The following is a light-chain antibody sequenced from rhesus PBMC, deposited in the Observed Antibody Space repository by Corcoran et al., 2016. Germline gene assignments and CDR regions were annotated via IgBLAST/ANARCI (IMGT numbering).Light chain of an antibody. CDR1: QSVSSY. V-gene: IGKV3-10*01. CDR2: GGT. Sequence: QVILTQSPATLSLSPGERATLSCRASQSVSSYLAWYQQKPGQAPRLRIYGGTSRATGIPDRFSGGGSGTDCTLTISSLEPEDVGVYHCYQHSSGYSFGQGTKVEIK. J-gene: IGKJ2*01. CDR3: YQHSSGYS.